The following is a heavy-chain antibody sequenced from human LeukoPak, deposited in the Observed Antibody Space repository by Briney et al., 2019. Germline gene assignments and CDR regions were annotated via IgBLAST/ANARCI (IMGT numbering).Heavy chain of an antibody. V-gene: IGHV3-49*04. CDR1: GFTFGDYA. Sequence: PGGFLRLSCTASGFTFGDYAMSWVRQAPGKGLEWVGFIRNKAYGGTTEYAASVKGRFTISRDDSKSIAYLQMNSLKTEDTAVYYCTRADDSSGYYFDYWGQGTLVTVSS. CDR2: IRNKAYGGTT. J-gene: IGHJ4*02. D-gene: IGHD3-22*01. CDR3: TRADDSSGYYFDY.